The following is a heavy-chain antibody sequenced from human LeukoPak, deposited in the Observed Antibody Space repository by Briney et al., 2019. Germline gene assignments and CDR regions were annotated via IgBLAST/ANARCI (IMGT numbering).Heavy chain of an antibody. V-gene: IGHV3-20*04. Sequence: PGGSLRLSCEASGFTFDDYGMSWVRQVPGKGPEWVSNINRNGGNIGYADSVKGRFTISRDNAKNSLYLQMNNLRAEDTAFYFCGRETYYYDSTGNSHFDYWGEGRLLSVSS. CDR3: GRETYYYDSTGNSHFDY. CDR1: GFTFDDYG. D-gene: IGHD3-22*01. J-gene: IGHJ4*02. CDR2: INRNGGNI.